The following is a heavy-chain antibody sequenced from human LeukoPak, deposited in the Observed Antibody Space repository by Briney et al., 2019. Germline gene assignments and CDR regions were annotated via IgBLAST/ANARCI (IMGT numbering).Heavy chain of an antibody. CDR3: AKGAGPPWFDP. D-gene: IGHD6-19*01. J-gene: IGHJ5*02. CDR1: GGSISYYY. CDR2: IYYSGNT. V-gene: IGHV4-59*12. Sequence: SSETLSLTCTVSGGSISYYYWSWIRQSPGKGLEWIGYIYYSGNTNYNPSLKSRVTISVDTSKNQFSLKLSSVTAADTAVYYCAKGAGPPWFDPWGQGTLVTVSS.